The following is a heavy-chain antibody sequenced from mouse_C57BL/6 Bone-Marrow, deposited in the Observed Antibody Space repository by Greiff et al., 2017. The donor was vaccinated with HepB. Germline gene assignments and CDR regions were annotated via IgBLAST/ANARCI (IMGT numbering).Heavy chain of an antibody. CDR2: INPGSGGT. J-gene: IGHJ2*01. Sequence: QVQLQQSGAELVRPGTSVKVSCKASGYAFTNYLIEWVKQRPGQGLEWIGVINPGSGGTNYNEKFKGKATLTADKSSISAYMQLISLTSEDYAVYFCGRVQLGRFYYFDYGGQGTTLTVSS. V-gene: IGHV1-54*01. D-gene: IGHD4-1*02. CDR3: GRVQLGRFYYFDY. CDR1: GYAFTNYL.